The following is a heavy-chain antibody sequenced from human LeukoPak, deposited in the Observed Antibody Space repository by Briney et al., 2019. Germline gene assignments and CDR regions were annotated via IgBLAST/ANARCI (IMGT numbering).Heavy chain of an antibody. CDR1: GGSISSGDYY. CDR3: ARYVGHYDILTGYYTYYFDY. CDR2: IYYSGST. D-gene: IGHD3-9*01. V-gene: IGHV4-30-4*08. Sequence: SETLSLTCTVSGGSISSGDYYWSWIRQPPGKGLEWIGYIYYSGSTYYNPSLKSRVTISVDTSKNQFSLKLSSVTAADTAVYYCARYVGHYDILTGYYTYYFDYWGQGTLVTVSS. J-gene: IGHJ4*02.